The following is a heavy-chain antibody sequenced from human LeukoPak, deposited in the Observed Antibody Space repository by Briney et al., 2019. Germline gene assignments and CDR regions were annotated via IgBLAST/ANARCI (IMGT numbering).Heavy chain of an antibody. CDR1: GGTFSSYA. Sequence: GASVKVSCKASGGTFSSYAISWARQAPGQGLEWMGGIIPIFGTANYAQKFQGRVTITTDESTSTAYMELSSLRSEDTAVYYCAILSNPADDFDYWGQGTLVTVSS. CDR2: IIPIFGTA. CDR3: AILSNPADDFDY. V-gene: IGHV1-69*05. J-gene: IGHJ4*02. D-gene: IGHD6-19*01.